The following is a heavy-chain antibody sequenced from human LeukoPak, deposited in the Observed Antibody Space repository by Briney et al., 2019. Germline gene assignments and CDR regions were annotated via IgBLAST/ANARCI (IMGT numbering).Heavy chain of an antibody. CDR3: ARGWLAETTVVTPYNY. D-gene: IGHD4-23*01. Sequence: SVTVSFTASGGTFSSYDISWVRQAPGQGLEWMGGITPMFGTAKYAQKFQGRVTITAVESMSTVYMELSSLRSEDTAVYYCARGWLAETTVVTPYNYWGQGTLVTVSS. V-gene: IGHV1-69*13. CDR2: ITPMFGTA. J-gene: IGHJ4*02. CDR1: GGTFSSYD.